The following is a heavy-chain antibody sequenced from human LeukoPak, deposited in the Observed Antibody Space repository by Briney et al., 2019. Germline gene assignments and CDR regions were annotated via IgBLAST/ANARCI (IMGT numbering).Heavy chain of an antibody. CDR3: ARLLAAAKFDP. CDR2: ISAYNGNT. D-gene: IGHD6-13*01. CDR1: GYTFTGYY. Sequence: ASVKVSCKASGYTFTGYYMHWVRQAPGQGLEWMGWISAYNGNTNYAQKLQGRVTMTTDTSTSTAYMELRSLRSDDTAVYYCARLLAAAKFDPWGQGTLVTVSS. V-gene: IGHV1-18*04. J-gene: IGHJ5*02.